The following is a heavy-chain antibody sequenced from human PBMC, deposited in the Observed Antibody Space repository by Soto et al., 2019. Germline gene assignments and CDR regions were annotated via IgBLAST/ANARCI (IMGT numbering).Heavy chain of an antibody. CDR1: GFTFSSYE. Sequence: GGSLRLSCAASGFTFSSYEMNWVRQAPGKGLEWVSYISSSGSTIYYADSVKGRFTISRDNAKNSLYLQMNSLRAEDTAVYYCAVGYCSSTSCYYFDYWGQGTLVTVSS. J-gene: IGHJ4*02. CDR3: AVGYCSSTSCYYFDY. V-gene: IGHV3-48*03. CDR2: ISSSGSTI. D-gene: IGHD2-2*01.